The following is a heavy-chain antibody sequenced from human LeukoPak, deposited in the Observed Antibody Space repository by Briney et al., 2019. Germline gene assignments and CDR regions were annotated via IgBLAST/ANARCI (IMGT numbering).Heavy chain of an antibody. V-gene: IGHV3-7*03. Sequence: GGSLRLSCAASGFTFSSSWMSWVRQAPGKGLEWVANIKQDGTERYYVDSVKGRFTISRDNAKNSLSLQMNSLRAEDTALYYCARDWRHFDYWGQGTLVTVSS. CDR2: IKQDGTER. CDR3: ARDWRHFDY. CDR1: GFTFSSSW. J-gene: IGHJ4*02.